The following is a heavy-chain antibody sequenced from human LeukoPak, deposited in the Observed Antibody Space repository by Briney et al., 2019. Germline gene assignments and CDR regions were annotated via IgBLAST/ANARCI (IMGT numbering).Heavy chain of an antibody. J-gene: IGHJ6*02. CDR3: ARGPVGYCSSTSCSRKGGYYYYGMDV. CDR1: GYTFTGYY. V-gene: IGHV1-2*02. CDR2: INPNSGGT. Sequence: APVKVSCKASGYTFTGYYMHWARQAPGQGLEWMGWINPNSGGTNYAQKFQGRVTMTRDTSISTAYMELSRLRSDDTAVYYCARGPVGYCSSTSCSRKGGYYYYGMDVWGQGTTVTVSS. D-gene: IGHD2-2*01.